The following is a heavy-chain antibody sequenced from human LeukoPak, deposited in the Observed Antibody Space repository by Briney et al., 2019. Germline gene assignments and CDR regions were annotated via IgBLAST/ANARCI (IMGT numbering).Heavy chain of an antibody. CDR2: INPNSGGT. J-gene: IGHJ6*03. D-gene: IGHD3-22*01. V-gene: IGHV1-2*02. CDR3: ARTYYYDSSGYYYYYMDV. Sequence: ASVKVSCKASGYTFTGYYMHWVRQAPGQGLEWMGWINPNSGGTNYAQKFQGRVTMTRGTSISTAYMELSRLRSDDTAVYYCARTYYYDSSGYYYYYMDVWGKGTTVTVSS. CDR1: GYTFTGYY.